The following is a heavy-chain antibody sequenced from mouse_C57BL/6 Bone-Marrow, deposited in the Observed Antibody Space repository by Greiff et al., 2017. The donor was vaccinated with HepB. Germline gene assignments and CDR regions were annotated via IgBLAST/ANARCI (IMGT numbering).Heavy chain of an antibody. CDR3: ARRNYYGSSYYFDY. D-gene: IGHD1-1*01. J-gene: IGHJ2*01. CDR2: INPNNGGT. V-gene: IGHV1-22*01. CDR1: GYTFTDYN. Sequence: EVQLQESGPELVKPGASVKMSCKASGYTFTDYNMHWVKQSHGKSLEWIGYINPNNGGTSYNQKFKGKATLTVNKSSSTAYMELRSLTSEDSAVYYCARRNYYGSSYYFDYWGQGTTLTVSS.